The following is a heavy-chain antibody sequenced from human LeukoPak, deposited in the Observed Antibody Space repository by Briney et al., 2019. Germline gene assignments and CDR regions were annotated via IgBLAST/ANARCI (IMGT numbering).Heavy chain of an antibody. D-gene: IGHD3-10*01. CDR1: GGSISSYY. CDR2: INHSGST. CDR3: ARSPPKYYYGSGSYFPFDY. J-gene: IGHJ4*02. Sequence: SETLSLTCTVSGGSISSYYWSWIRQPPGKGLEWIGEINHSGSTNYNPSLKSRVTISVDTSKNQFSLKLSSVTAADTAVYYCARSPPKYYYGSGSYFPFDYWGQGTLVTVSS. V-gene: IGHV4-34*01.